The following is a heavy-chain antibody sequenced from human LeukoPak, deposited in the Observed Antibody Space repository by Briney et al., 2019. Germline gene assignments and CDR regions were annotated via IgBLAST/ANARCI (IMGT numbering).Heavy chain of an antibody. J-gene: IGHJ4*02. Sequence: GGSLRLSCAASGFTFSSYAMSWVRQAPGKGLEWVSAISGSGGSTYYADSVKGRFTISRDSSKNTLYLQMNSLRAEDTAVYYCAKVAELLILFSGFDYWGQGTLVTVSS. CDR1: GFTFSSYA. CDR3: AKVAELLILFSGFDY. CDR2: ISGSGGST. V-gene: IGHV3-23*01. D-gene: IGHD1-26*01.